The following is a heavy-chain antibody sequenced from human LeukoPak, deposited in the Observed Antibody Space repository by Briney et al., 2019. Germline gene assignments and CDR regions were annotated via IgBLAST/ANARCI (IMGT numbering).Heavy chain of an antibody. J-gene: IGHJ3*02. Sequence: SETLSLTCTVSGGSIGSYCWSWIRQPPGKGLEWIGYICYSGSTNYNPSLKSRVTISVDTSKNQFSLKLSSVTAADTAVYYCARVKITIFGVVIQAFDIWGQGTMVTVSS. CDR1: GGSIGSYC. V-gene: IGHV4-59*01. CDR2: ICYSGST. CDR3: ARVKITIFGVVIQAFDI. D-gene: IGHD3-3*01.